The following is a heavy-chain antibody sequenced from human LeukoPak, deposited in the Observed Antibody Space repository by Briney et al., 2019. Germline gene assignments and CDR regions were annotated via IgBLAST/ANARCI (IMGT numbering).Heavy chain of an antibody. V-gene: IGHV4-4*07. Sequence: PSETLSLTCTVSGGSISSYYRSWIRQPAGKGLEWIGRIYTSGSTNYNPSLKSRVTMSVDTSKNQFSLKLSSVTAADTAVYYCARERVTMVRGVIIRYFDYWGQGTLVTVSS. D-gene: IGHD3-10*01. J-gene: IGHJ4*02. CDR1: GGSISSYY. CDR3: ARERVTMVRGVIIRYFDY. CDR2: IYTSGST.